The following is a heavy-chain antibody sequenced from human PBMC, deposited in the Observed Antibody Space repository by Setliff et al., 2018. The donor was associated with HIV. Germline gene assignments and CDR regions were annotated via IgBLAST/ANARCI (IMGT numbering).Heavy chain of an antibody. CDR1: GGSISSGSYY. CDR3: ASGRRRSGWYVYH. J-gene: IGHJ4*02. Sequence: SETLSLTCTVSGGSISSGSYYWSWIRQPAGKGLECIGHIYTSGSTNYNPSLQSRVTIPVDTSTNQFSLTLISLTAAATAVYYFASGRRRSGWYVYHWGQGTLVTVSS. V-gene: IGHV4-61*09. D-gene: IGHD6-19*01. CDR2: IYTSGST.